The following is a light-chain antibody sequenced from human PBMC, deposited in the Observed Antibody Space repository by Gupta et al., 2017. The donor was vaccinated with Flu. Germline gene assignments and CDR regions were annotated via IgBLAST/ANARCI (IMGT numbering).Light chain of an antibody. V-gene: IGKV3-11*01. J-gene: IGKJ4*01. Sequence: EIVLTQSPATLSLSPGERATLSCRASQSVSTYLAWYQQKPGQAPRLLMFDASNRAAGTPTRFSGSGSGTDFTLTIRSLEPEDVAVYYCQQRSNWPPGLTFGGGTKVEIK. CDR2: DAS. CDR1: QSVSTY. CDR3: QQRSNWPPGLT.